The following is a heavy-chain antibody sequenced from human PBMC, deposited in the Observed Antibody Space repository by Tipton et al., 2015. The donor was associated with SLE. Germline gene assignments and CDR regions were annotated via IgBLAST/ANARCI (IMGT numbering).Heavy chain of an antibody. CDR1: GFTFGDYA. Sequence: SLRLSCTASGFTFGDYAMSLVRQAPGKGLEWVGFIRSKAYGGTTEYAASVKGRFTISRDDSKSIAYLQMNSLKTEDTAVYYCTREQQLSRYYGMDVWGQGTTVTVSS. V-gene: IGHV3-49*04. J-gene: IGHJ6*02. D-gene: IGHD6-13*01. CDR3: TREQQLSRYYGMDV. CDR2: IRSKAYGGTT.